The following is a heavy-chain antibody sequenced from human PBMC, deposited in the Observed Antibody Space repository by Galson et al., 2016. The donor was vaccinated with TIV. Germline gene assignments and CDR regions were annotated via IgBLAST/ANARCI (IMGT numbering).Heavy chain of an antibody. J-gene: IGHJ3*02. CDR1: GYRFTSYW. CDR3: ARQDDFGDYRGDALDI. CDR2: VNPGGSTI. V-gene: IGHV5-51*01. D-gene: IGHD4-17*01. Sequence: QSGAEVKKPGGSLKISCKASGYRFTSYWIAWVRQVPGTGLEWLGVVNPGGSTIRYSPPFQGQVTISSDKSINPAYLQWNRLEASATATYYCARQDDFGDYRGDALDIWGQGTMVIVSS.